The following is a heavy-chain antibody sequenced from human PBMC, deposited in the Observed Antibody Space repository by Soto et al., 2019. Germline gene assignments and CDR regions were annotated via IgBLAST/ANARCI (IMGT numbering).Heavy chain of an antibody. CDR3: AKDPYYDFWSGYMDFDY. V-gene: IGHV3-23*01. CDR1: GFTFSSYA. Sequence: GGSLRLSCAASGFTFSSYAMSWVRQAPGKGLEWVSTISGSGGSTYYADSVKGRFTISRDNSKNTLYLQMNSLRAEDTAVYYCAKDPYYDFWSGYMDFDYWGQGTLVTVSS. J-gene: IGHJ4*02. CDR2: ISGSGGST. D-gene: IGHD3-3*01.